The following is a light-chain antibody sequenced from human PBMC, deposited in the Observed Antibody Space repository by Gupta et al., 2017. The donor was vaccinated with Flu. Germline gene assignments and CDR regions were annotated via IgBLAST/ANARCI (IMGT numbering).Light chain of an antibody. CDR1: SSDVGSYNL. CDR2: EGS. Sequence: QSALTQPASVSGSPGPSITISCTGTSSDVGSYNLVSWYQQHPGKAPKLMIYEGSKRPSGVSNRFSGSKSGNTASLTISGLQAEDEADYYCCSYAGSSTWVFGGGIKLTVL. J-gene: IGLJ3*02. V-gene: IGLV2-23*01. CDR3: CSYAGSSTWV.